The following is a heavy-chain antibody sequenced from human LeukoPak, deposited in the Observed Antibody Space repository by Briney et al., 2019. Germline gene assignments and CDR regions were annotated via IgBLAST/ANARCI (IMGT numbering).Heavy chain of an antibody. CDR1: GGTFSSYA. D-gene: IGHD5-18*01. CDR2: IIPIFGTA. CDR3: ARGYSYGYEGGYYFDY. Sequence: ASVKVSRKASGGTFSSYAISWVRQAPGQGLEWMGGIIPIFGTANYAQKFQGRVTITTDESTSTAYMELSSLRSEDTAVYYCARGYSYGYEGGYYFDYWGQGTLVTVSS. V-gene: IGHV1-69*05. J-gene: IGHJ4*02.